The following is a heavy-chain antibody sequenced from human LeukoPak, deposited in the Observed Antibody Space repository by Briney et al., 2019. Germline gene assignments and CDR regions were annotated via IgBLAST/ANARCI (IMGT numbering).Heavy chain of an antibody. CDR2: IKRKTDGGTT. CDR1: GFTFSNAW. CDR3: TTGAYYDILTGYPNDAFDI. V-gene: IGHV3-15*01. J-gene: IGHJ3*02. Sequence: GGSLRLSCAASGFTFSNAWMSWVRQAPGKGLEWVGRIKRKTDGGTTDYAAPVKGRFTSSRDDSKIPLYLQMNSLKTEDTAVYYCTTGAYYDILTGYPNDAFDIWGQGTMVTVSS. D-gene: IGHD3-9*01.